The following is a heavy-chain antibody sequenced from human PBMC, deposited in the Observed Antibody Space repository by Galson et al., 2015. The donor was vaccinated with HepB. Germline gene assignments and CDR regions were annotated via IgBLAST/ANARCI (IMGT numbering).Heavy chain of an antibody. CDR2: ISVYNGNT. J-gene: IGHJ4*02. V-gene: IGHV1-18*01. CDR1: GYTFINYG. CDR3: ARGGYYYGSGSPYSFDY. Sequence: SVKVSCKASGYTFINYGISWVRQAPGQGLEWMGWISVYNGNTNYAQNLQGRVTMTANTSTSTAYMELRSLRSGDSAVYYCARGGYYYGSGSPYSFDYWGQGTLVTVSS. D-gene: IGHD3-10*01.